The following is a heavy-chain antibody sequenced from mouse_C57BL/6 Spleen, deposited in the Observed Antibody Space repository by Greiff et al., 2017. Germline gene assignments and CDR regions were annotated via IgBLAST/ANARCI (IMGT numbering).Heavy chain of an antibody. D-gene: IGHD1-1*01. V-gene: IGHV14-2*01. Sequence: EVQLQQSGAELVKPGASVKLSCTASGFNIKDYYMHWVKQRTEQGLEWIGRIDPEDGETKYATKFPGKATITAATSSNTAYLQLSSLSSEDTAVYYCARTDGSDHWYFDVWGTGTTVTVSS. CDR2: IDPEDGET. CDR3: ARTDGSDHWYFDV. CDR1: GFNIKDYY. J-gene: IGHJ1*03.